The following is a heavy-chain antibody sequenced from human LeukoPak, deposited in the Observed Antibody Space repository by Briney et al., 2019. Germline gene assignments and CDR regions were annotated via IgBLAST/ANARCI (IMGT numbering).Heavy chain of an antibody. Sequence: SETLSLTCAVYGGSFSGYYWSWIRQPPGKRLEWIGEINHSGSTNYNPSLKSRVTISVDTSKNQFSLKLSSVTAADTAVYYCAGDDYVWGSYRRLDYWGQGTLVTVSS. CDR2: INHSGST. CDR1: GGSFSGYY. D-gene: IGHD3-16*02. J-gene: IGHJ4*02. CDR3: AGDDYVWGSYRRLDY. V-gene: IGHV4-34*01.